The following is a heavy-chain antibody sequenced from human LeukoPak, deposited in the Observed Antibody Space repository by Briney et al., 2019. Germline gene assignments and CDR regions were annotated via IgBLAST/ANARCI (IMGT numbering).Heavy chain of an antibody. D-gene: IGHD4-17*01. CDR3: ARAYGDYLSPYLYYFDY. V-gene: IGHV3-20*01. CDR1: GFTFDDYG. CDR2: INWNGGST. J-gene: IGHJ4*02. Sequence: GGSLRLSCAASGFTFDDYGMSWVRQAPGKGLEWVSGINWNGGSTTYADSVKGRFTISRDNAKNSLYLQMNTLRAEDTALYHCARAYGDYLSPYLYYFDYWGQGTLVTVSS.